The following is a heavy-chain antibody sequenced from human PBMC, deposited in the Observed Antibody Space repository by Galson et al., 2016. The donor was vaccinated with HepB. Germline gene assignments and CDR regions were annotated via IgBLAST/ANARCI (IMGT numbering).Heavy chain of an antibody. J-gene: IGHJ4*02. D-gene: IGHD2-8*01. Sequence: SLRLSCEASGFRFSTYAMTWVRQAPGKGLEWVSAISDNGSKTYSADSVTARFTISRENYKDTLYLQMDSLRAEDTALYYCVRINGVVGVQGYFDYWGQGTLFTASS. V-gene: IGHV3-23*01. CDR2: ISDNGSKT. CDR3: VRINGVVGVQGYFDY. CDR1: GFRFSTYA.